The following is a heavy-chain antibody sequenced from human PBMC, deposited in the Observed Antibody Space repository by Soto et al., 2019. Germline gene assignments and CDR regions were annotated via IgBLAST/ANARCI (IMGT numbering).Heavy chain of an antibody. CDR1: GGSVSSGSYY. J-gene: IGHJ4*02. V-gene: IGHV4-61*01. CDR3: ARELSLDY. CDR2: IYYSGST. Sequence: QVQLQESGPGLVKPSETLSLTCTVSGGSVSSGSYYWSWIRQPPGKGLEWIGYIYYSGSTNYNPSLKSRVTISVDTSKNQFSLKLSCVTAADTAVYYCARELSLDYWGQGTLVTVSS.